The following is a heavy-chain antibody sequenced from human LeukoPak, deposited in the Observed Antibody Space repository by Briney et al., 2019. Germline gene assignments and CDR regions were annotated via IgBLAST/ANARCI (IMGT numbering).Heavy chain of an antibody. D-gene: IGHD6-19*01. J-gene: IGHJ4*02. CDR1: GFTFSSYG. V-gene: IGHV3-30*02. CDR3: TGAVAGPGGDY. Sequence: GGSLRLSCAASGFTFSSYGMHWVRQAPGKGLEWGAFIRYDGSNKDYADSVKGRFTISRDNSKNTLYLQMNSLRAEDTAVYYCTGAVAGPGGDYWGQGTPVTVSS. CDR2: IRYDGSNK.